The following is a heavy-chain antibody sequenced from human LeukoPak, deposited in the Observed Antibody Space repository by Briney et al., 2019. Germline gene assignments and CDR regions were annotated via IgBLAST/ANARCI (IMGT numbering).Heavy chain of an antibody. CDR3: ARDSSLIVGAIYFDY. V-gene: IGHV3-21*01. CDR1: GFTFSSYS. CDR2: ISSSSSYI. J-gene: IGHJ4*02. D-gene: IGHD1-26*01. Sequence: GGSLRLSCAASGFTFSSYSMNWVRQAPGKGLEWVSSISSSSSYIYYADSVKGRFTISRDNAKNSQYLQMNSLRAEDTAVYYCARDSSLIVGAIYFDYWGQGTLVTVSS.